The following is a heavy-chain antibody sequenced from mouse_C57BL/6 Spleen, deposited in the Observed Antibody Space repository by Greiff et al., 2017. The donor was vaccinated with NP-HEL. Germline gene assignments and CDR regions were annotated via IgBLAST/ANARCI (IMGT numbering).Heavy chain of an antibody. J-gene: IGHJ4*01. D-gene: IGHD2-1*01. V-gene: IGHV1-62-2*01. CDR3: ARHEGYYGNYDYAMDY. Sequence: QVHVKQSGAELVKPGASVKLSCKASGYTFTEYTIHWVKQRSGQGLEWIGWFYPGSGSIKYNEKFKDKATLTADKSSSTVYMELSRLTSEDSAVYFCARHEGYYGNYDYAMDYWGQGTSVTVSS. CDR1: GYTFTEYT. CDR2: FYPGSGSI.